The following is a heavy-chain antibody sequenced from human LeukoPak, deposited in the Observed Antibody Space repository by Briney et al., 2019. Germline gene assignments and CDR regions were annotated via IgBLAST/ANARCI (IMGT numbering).Heavy chain of an antibody. D-gene: IGHD3-10*01. J-gene: IGHJ5*02. Sequence: SETLSLTCTVSGGSISSYYWSWIRQPPGKGLEWIGYIYYSGSTNYNPSLKSRVTISVDTSKNQFSLKLSSVTAADTAVYYCARGRLLWFGELFGWFDPWGQGTLVTVSS. V-gene: IGHV4-59*01. CDR3: ARGRLLWFGELFGWFDP. CDR1: GGSISSYY. CDR2: IYYSGST.